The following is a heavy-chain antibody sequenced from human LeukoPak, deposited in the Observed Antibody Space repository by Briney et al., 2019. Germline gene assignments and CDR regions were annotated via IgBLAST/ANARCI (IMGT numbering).Heavy chain of an antibody. V-gene: IGHV3-48*01. CDR1: GFTFSSYA. CDR3: ARDYDSSGYNQGWFDP. CDR2: ISSSSSTI. J-gene: IGHJ5*02. D-gene: IGHD3-22*01. Sequence: GGSLRLSCAASGFTFSSYAMSWVRQAPGKGLEWVSYISSSSSTIYYADSVKGRFTISRDNAKNSLYLQMNSLRAEDTAVYYCARDYDSSGYNQGWFDPWGQGTLVTVSS.